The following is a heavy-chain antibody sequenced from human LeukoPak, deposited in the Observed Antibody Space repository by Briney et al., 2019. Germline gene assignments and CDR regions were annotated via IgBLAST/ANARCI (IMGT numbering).Heavy chain of an antibody. CDR1: GFTFSKYA. Sequence: TGGSLRLSCVASGFTFSKYAMTWVRQAPGKGLEWVSSISGSGTTYYAESVKGRFTVSRDNSKNTLYLQVNSLRAEDTAVYYCAKDPMVRGSTYDYWGQGTLVTVSS. CDR3: AKDPMVRGSTYDY. D-gene: IGHD3-10*01. CDR2: ISGSGTT. J-gene: IGHJ4*02. V-gene: IGHV3-23*01.